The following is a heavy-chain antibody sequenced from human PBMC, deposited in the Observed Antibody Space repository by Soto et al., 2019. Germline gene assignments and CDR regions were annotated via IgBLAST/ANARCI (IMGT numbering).Heavy chain of an antibody. CDR2: IYYSGST. CDR3: ASQDVNYYDSIQPFDY. J-gene: IGHJ4*02. D-gene: IGHD3-22*01. CDR1: GGSISSSSYY. Sequence: QLQLQESGPGLVKPSETLSLTCTVSGGSISSSSYYWGWIRQPPGKGLEWIGSIYYSGSTYYNPSLKSRVTISVDTSKNQFSLKLSSVTATDMAVHYCASQDVNYYDSIQPFDYWGQGTLVTVSS. V-gene: IGHV4-39*01.